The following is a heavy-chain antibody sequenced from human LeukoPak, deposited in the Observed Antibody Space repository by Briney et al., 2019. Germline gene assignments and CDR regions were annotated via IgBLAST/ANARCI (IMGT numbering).Heavy chain of an antibody. CDR1: GYTFSTYW. J-gene: IGHJ4*02. CDR2: TNNDGSST. D-gene: IGHD3-22*01. Sequence: PGGSLRLSCAASGYTFSTYWMHSVRQAPGKGLVWVSRTNNDGSSTVYADSVKGRFTISRDNAKNALYLQMNSLRAEDTAVYYCSRYLFYASSSYYASDSWGQGTLVTVSS. V-gene: IGHV3-74*01. CDR3: SRYLFYASSSYYASDS.